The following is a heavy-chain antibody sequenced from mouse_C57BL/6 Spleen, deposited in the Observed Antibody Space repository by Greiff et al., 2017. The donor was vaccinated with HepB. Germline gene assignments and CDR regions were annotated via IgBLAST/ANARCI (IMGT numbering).Heavy chain of an antibody. CDR2: FHPYNDDT. D-gene: IGHD2-4*01. CDR3: ARRDYDYDFFAY. V-gene: IGHV1-47*01. J-gene: IGHJ3*01. Sequence: VQVVESGAELVKPGASVKMSCKASGYTFTTYPIEWMKQNHGKSLEWIGNFHPYNDDTKYNEKFKGKATLTVEKSSSTVYLELSRLTSDDSAVYYCARRDYDYDFFAYWGQGTLVTVSA. CDR1: GYTFTTYP.